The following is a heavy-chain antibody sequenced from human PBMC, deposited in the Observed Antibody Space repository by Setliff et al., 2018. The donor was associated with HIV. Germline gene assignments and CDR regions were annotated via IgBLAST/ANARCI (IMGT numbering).Heavy chain of an antibody. J-gene: IGHJ4*02. CDR3: AKDHATSSWFTALLDY. CDR2: IRYDGSQK. CDR1: GFTFISYG. D-gene: IGHD6-13*01. V-gene: IGHV3-30*02. Sequence: GGSLRLSCAVSGFTFISYGMYWVRQAPGKGLEWVAFIRYDGSQKYYVDSVKGRFTISRDNSKNTLYLQMNSLRVEDTAVYYCAKDHATSSWFTALLDYWGQGALVTVSS.